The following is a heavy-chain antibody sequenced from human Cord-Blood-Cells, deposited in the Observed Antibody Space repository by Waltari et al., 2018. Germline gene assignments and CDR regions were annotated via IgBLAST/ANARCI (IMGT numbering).Heavy chain of an antibody. V-gene: IGHV3-30-3*01. J-gene: IGHJ4*02. D-gene: IGHD2-2*01. Sequence: QVQLVESGGGVVQPGRSLRLSCAASGFTFSSYAMHWFRQAPGPGLEWVAVISYDGSNKYYADSVKGRFTISRDNSKNTLYLQMNSLRAEDTAVYYCAREKGDCSSTSCYAFGDYWGQGTLVTVSS. CDR3: AREKGDCSSTSCYAFGDY. CDR2: ISYDGSNK. CDR1: GFTFSSYA.